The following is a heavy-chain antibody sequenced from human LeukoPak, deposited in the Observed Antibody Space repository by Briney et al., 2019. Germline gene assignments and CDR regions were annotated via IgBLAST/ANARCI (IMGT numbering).Heavy chain of an antibody. V-gene: IGHV1-2*02. CDR1: GYTFTGYY. J-gene: IGHJ4*02. D-gene: IGHD2-8*01. Sequence: ASVKVSYQSSGYTFTGYYMHWVRQAPGQGLEWMGWINPNSGGTNYTQKFQGRVTMTRDTSISTAYMELSRLRSDDTAVYYCARDSSPYCTNGVCFYSFDYWGQGTLVTVSS. CDR2: INPNSGGT. CDR3: ARDSSPYCTNGVCFYSFDY.